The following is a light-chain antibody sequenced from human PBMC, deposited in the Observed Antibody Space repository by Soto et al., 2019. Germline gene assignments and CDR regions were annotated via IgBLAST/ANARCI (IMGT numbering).Light chain of an antibody. CDR2: GAS. J-gene: IGKJ1*01. V-gene: IGKV3-20*01. Sequence: EIVLTQSPVTLSLSPGERVTLSCRASQSVSSSYLAWYQQKPGQAPKLLIYGASSRATGIPDRFSGGASGTDFTLTISSLEPEDFAVYYCQQYGTSWTFGQGTKVDIK. CDR1: QSVSSSY. CDR3: QQYGTSWT.